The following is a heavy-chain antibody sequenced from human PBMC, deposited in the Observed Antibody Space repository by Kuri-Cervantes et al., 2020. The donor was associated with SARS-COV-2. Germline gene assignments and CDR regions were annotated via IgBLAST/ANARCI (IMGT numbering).Heavy chain of an antibody. V-gene: IGHV3-20*04. CDR1: GFTFSSYA. J-gene: IGHJ4*02. D-gene: IGHD5-24*01. CDR3: ARVAIEMATITGYFDY. CDR2: ISWNSGGI. Sequence: GGSLRLSCAASGFTFSSYAMSWVRQAPGKGLEWVSGISWNSGGIGYADSVKGRFTISRDSAKSSLYLQMNSLRPEDTAVYYCARVAIEMATITGYFDYWGQGTLVTVSS.